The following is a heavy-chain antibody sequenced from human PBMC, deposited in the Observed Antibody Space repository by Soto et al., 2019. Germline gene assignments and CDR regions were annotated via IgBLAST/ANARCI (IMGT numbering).Heavy chain of an antibody. J-gene: IGHJ6*02. V-gene: IGHV3-30-3*01. CDR3: ARDRRPSHTIFGVVPVPGMDV. CDR2: ISYDGSNK. CDR1: GFTFSSYA. Sequence: GGSLRLSCAASGFTFSSYAMHWVRQAPGKGLEWVAVISYDGSNKYYADSVKGRFTISRDNSKNTLYLQMNSLRAEDTAVYYCARDRRPSHTIFGVVPVPGMDVWGQGTTVTVSS. D-gene: IGHD3-3*01.